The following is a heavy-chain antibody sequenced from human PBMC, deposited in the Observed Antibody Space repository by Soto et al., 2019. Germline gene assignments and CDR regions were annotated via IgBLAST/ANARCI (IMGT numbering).Heavy chain of an antibody. J-gene: IGHJ4*02. Sequence: ASVKVSCKASGYTFTGYYMHWVRQAPGQGLEWMGWINPNSGGTNYAQKFQGRVTMTRDTSISTAYMELSRLRSDDTAVYYCARADYYESSGPRDFWGQGTLVTVSS. CDR1: GYTFTGYY. D-gene: IGHD3-22*01. V-gene: IGHV1-2*02. CDR3: ARADYYESSGPRDF. CDR2: INPNSGGT.